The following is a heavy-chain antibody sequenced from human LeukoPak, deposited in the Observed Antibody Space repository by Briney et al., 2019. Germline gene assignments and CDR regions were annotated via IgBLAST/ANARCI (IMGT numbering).Heavy chain of an antibody. CDR2: INHSGST. CDR3: ARGLPRVWGSPRYFDY. V-gene: IGHV4-34*01. Sequence: SETLSLTCAVYGGSFSGYYWSWIRQPPGKGLEWIGEINHSGSTNYNPSLKSRVTKSVDTSKNQFSLKLSSVTAADTAVYYCARGLPRVWGSPRYFDYWGQGTLVTVSS. J-gene: IGHJ4*02. CDR1: GGSFSGYY. D-gene: IGHD2-21*01.